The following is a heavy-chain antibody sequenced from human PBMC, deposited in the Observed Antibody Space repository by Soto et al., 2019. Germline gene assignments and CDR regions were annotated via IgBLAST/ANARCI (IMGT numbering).Heavy chain of an antibody. CDR3: ARLTWDSSGYYYGDY. D-gene: IGHD3-22*01. CDR1: GYTFTSYG. CDR2: ISAYNGNT. J-gene: IGHJ4*02. Sequence: ASVKVSCKASGYTFTSYGISWVRQAPGQGLEWMGWISAYNGNTNYAQKLQGRVTMTTDTSTSTAYMELRSLRSDDTAVYYCARLTWDSSGYYYGDYWGQGTLVTVSS. V-gene: IGHV1-18*01.